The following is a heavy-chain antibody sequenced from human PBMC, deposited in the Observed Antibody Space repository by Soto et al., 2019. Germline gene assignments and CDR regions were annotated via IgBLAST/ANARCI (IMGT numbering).Heavy chain of an antibody. J-gene: IGHJ6*02. D-gene: IGHD6-6*01. CDR1: SLGRAANS. CDR3: ARDWEYSSSCGGYYYYFRMAV. Sequence: SLGRAANSWGWFRLHQKKGLEWIGYIYYSGSTNYNPSLKSRVTISVDTSKNQFSLKLSSVTAADTAVYYCARDWEYSSSCGGYYYYFRMAVRGQGRTVT. V-gene: IGHV4-61*08. CDR2: IYYSGST.